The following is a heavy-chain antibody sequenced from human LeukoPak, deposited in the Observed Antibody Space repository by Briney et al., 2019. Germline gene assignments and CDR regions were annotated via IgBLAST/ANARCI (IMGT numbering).Heavy chain of an antibody. CDR2: INHSGST. V-gene: IGHV4-34*01. Sequence: GSLRLSCAASGFTVSSNYMSWVRQAPGKGLEWIGEINHSGSTNYNPSLKSRVTISVDRSKNQFSLKLSSVTAADTAVYYCARGARYFDWSFDYWGQGTLVTVSS. CDR1: GFTVSSNY. D-gene: IGHD3-9*01. J-gene: IGHJ4*02. CDR3: ARGARYFDWSFDY.